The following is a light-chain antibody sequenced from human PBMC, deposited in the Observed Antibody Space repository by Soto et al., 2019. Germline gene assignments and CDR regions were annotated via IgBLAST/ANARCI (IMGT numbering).Light chain of an antibody. CDR3: RSFAGRPLV. Sequence: QSVLTQPASVSGSPGQSITISCTGTSSDIGSYDLVSWYRQHPGKAPKLMIYEVNKRPSGVSNRFSASKSGNTASLTISGLQAEDEADYYCRSFAGRPLVFGGGTKLTVL. J-gene: IGLJ3*02. CDR2: EVN. CDR1: SSDIGSYDL. V-gene: IGLV2-23*02.